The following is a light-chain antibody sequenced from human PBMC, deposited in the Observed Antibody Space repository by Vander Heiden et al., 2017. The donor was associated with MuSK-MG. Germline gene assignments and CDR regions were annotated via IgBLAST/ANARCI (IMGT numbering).Light chain of an antibody. CDR2: AAS. Sequence: DIQMTHSPSSLSASVGDRVTITSRASQGMSNYLAWYQLKPGKVPKPLIYAASTLQSGVPSRFSGSGSGTDFTLVISSLQPEDVATYSCQKYNRALRGGITFGQGTRLEIK. J-gene: IGKJ5*01. CDR3: QKYNRALRGGIT. V-gene: IGKV1-27*01. CDR1: QGMSNY.